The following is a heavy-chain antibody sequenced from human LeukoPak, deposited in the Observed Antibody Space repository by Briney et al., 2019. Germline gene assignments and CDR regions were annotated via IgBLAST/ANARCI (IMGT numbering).Heavy chain of an antibody. CDR3: ASGSTWPRTRNFDY. CDR2: IYPGDSDT. CDR1: GYSFTTYW. V-gene: IGHV5-51*01. J-gene: IGHJ4*02. D-gene: IGHD6-13*01. Sequence: GESLKISCKASGYSFTTYWIGWVRQMPGKGLEWMGIIYPGDSDTRYSPSFQGQVTISADKSISTAYLQWSSLKASDTAMYYYASGSTWPRTRNFDYWGQGTLVTVSS.